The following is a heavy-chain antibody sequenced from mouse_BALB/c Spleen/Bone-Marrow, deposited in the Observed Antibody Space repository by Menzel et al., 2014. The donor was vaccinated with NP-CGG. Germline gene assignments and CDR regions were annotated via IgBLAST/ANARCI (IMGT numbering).Heavy chain of an antibody. CDR1: GFTFSDYY. D-gene: IGHD2-1*01. CDR2: INDGGSYT. J-gene: IGHJ4*01. Sequence: EVHLVESGGGLVKPGGSLKLSCAVSGFTFSDYYMYWVRQNPEKRLEWVATINDGGSYTYYPDSVKGRFTISRDNAKNNLYLQMSCLKSEDTAMYYCARDGNFAMDYWGQGTSVTVSS. CDR3: ARDGNFAMDY. V-gene: IGHV5-4*02.